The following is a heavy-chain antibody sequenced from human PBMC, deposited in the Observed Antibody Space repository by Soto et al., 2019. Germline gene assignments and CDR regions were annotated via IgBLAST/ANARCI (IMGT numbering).Heavy chain of an antibody. D-gene: IGHD5-18*01. Sequence: SETLSLSCTVSGGSISSYYWSWIRQPPGKGLEWIGYTYYSGSTNYNPSLKSRVTISVDTSKNQFSLKLSSVTAADTAVYYCARAYSYGLTFDYWGQGTLVTVSS. CDR3: ARAYSYGLTFDY. CDR2: TYYSGST. V-gene: IGHV4-59*01. CDR1: GGSISSYY. J-gene: IGHJ4*02.